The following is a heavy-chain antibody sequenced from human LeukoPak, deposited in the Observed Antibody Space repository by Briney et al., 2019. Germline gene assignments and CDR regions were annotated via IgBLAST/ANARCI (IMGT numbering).Heavy chain of an antibody. CDR2: ISYDGSNK. V-gene: IGHV3-30*18. CDR1: GFTFSSYG. D-gene: IGHD5-24*01. J-gene: IGHJ4*02. CDR3: AKVRVDAYISPNDY. Sequence: PGGSLRLSCAASGFTFSSYGMHWVRQAPGMRLEWVAIISYDGSNKYYADSVKGRFTISRDNSRNTLYLQMNSLRAEDTALYYCAKVRVDAYISPNDYWGQGTLVTVSS.